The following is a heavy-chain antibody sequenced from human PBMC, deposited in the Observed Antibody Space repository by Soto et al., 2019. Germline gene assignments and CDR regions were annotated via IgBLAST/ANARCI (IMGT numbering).Heavy chain of an antibody. D-gene: IGHD3-22*01. Sequence: ASVKVSCKASGYTFTSYGISWVRQAPGQGLEWMGWISAYNGNTNYAQKFQGRVTMTTDTSTSTAYMELRSLRSDDTAVYYCARDHMIVGASGYWGQGTLVTVSS. V-gene: IGHV1-18*01. CDR2: ISAYNGNT. CDR1: GYTFTSYG. CDR3: ARDHMIVGASGY. J-gene: IGHJ4*02.